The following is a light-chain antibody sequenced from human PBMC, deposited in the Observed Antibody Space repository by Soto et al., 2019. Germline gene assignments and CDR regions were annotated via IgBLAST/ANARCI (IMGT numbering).Light chain of an antibody. CDR3: SSYSSTGTRV. J-gene: IGLJ2*01. CDR1: SSDVGGYNY. CDR2: DVS. Sequence: QSALTQPASVSGSPGQSITISCTGTSSDVGGYNYVSWYQHHPGKAPKLMIYDVSSRPSGVSNRFSGSKSGNTASLIISGPQAEYEAHYYCSSYSSTGTRVFGGGTKLTVL. V-gene: IGLV2-14*01.